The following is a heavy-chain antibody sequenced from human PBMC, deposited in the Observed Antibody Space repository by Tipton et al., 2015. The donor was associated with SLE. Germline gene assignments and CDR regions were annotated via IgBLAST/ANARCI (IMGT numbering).Heavy chain of an antibody. J-gene: IGHJ2*01. D-gene: IGHD3-16*01. CDR3: ASGGILWYFDL. V-gene: IGHV4-38-2*01. Sequence: TLSLTCAVSDFSITTTYYWGWIRQTPGKGLEWIGSIWHSGTAHYNPSLESRVSISVDTSQNHFSLKLSSVTAADTAVYYCASGGILWYFDLWGRGTLVTVSS. CDR2: IWHSGTA. CDR1: DFSITTTYY.